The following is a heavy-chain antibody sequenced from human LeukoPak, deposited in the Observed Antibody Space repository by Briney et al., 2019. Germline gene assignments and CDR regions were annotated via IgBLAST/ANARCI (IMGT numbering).Heavy chain of an antibody. CDR1: GFTFSSYE. Sequence: GGSLRLSCAASGFTFSSYEMNWVRQAPGKGLEWVSGINWNGGSTGYADSVKGRFTIFRDNAKNSLYLQMNSLRAEDTALYYCARDQLYYYGSGSYHPKNYGMDVWGQGTTVTVSS. D-gene: IGHD3-10*01. J-gene: IGHJ6*02. CDR3: ARDQLYYYGSGSYHPKNYGMDV. CDR2: INWNGGST. V-gene: IGHV3-20*04.